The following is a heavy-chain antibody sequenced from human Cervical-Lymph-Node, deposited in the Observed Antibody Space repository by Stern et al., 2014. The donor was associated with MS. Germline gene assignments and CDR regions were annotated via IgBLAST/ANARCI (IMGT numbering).Heavy chain of an antibody. D-gene: IGHD6-13*01. CDR2: INRNSGGT. CDR3: ARDKGSSSFDY. CDR1: GYTFTGYD. J-gene: IGHJ4*02. Sequence: QLVQSGAEVRKPGASVKVSCKASGYTFTGYDMHWVRQAPGQGLEWMGWINRNSGGTNYAQKFQGRVTMTRDTSISTAYMELSRLRSDDTAIYYCARDKGSSSFDYWGQGTLVTVSS. V-gene: IGHV1-2*02.